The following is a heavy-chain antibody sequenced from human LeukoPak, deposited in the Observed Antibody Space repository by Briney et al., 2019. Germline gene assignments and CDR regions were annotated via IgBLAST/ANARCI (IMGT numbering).Heavy chain of an antibody. CDR3: ARGWSGSYYYYYMDV. J-gene: IGHJ6*03. CDR1: GGSISSYY. CDR2: IYYSGST. Sequence: SETLSLTCTVSGGSISSYYWSWIRQPPGKGLEWIGYIYYSGSTNYNPSLERRVTISVDTSKNQFLLKLSTVTAADTAVYYCARGWSGSYYYYYMDVWGKGTTVTVSS. V-gene: IGHV4-59*01. D-gene: IGHD3-3*01.